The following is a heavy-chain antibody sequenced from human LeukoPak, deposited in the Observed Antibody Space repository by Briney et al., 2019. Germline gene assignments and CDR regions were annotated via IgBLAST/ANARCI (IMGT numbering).Heavy chain of an antibody. Sequence: SGGSLRLSCAASGFTFSSYAMSWVRQAPGKGLEWVSAISGSGGSTYYADSVKGRFSISRDNAKNSLYLQMNSLRAEDTALYYCARLGPGMNFFYLDFWGQGTLVTVSS. D-gene: IGHD3-10*01. CDR2: ISGSGGST. CDR3: ARLGPGMNFFYLDF. J-gene: IGHJ4*02. V-gene: IGHV3-23*01. CDR1: GFTFSSYA.